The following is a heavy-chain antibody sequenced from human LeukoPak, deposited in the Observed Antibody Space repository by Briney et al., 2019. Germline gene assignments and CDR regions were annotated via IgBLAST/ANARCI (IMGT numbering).Heavy chain of an antibody. CDR3: AREWTDCSSTSCYTEDAFDI. J-gene: IGHJ3*02. CDR1: GFTFSDCY. V-gene: IGHV3-11*01. D-gene: IGHD2-2*02. Sequence: GGSLRLSCAASGFTFSDCYMSWIRQAPGKGLEWVSYISSSGSTIYYADSVKGRFTISRDNAKNSLYLQMNSLRAEDTAVYYCAREWTDCSSTSCYTEDAFDIWGQGTMVTVSS. CDR2: ISSSGSTI.